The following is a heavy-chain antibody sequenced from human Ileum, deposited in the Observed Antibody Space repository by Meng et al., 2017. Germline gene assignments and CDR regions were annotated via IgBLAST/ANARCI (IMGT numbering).Heavy chain of an antibody. CDR1: GASVSANSY. CDR2: IDQSGNS. Sequence: QVPVQESGPGLVKPSETLSLPCSISGASVSANSYWSWVRQPPGKGLAWIGQIDQSGNSYYSPSLKSRVTMSIDKSKNQFSLRLTSVTAADTAVYYCARHGGYYQDFWGQGTLVTVSS. V-gene: IGHV4-4*02. J-gene: IGHJ4*02. CDR3: ARHGGYYQDF. D-gene: IGHD4/OR15-4a*01.